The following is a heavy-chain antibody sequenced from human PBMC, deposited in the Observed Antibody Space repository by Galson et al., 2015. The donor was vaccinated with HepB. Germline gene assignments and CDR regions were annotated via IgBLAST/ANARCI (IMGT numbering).Heavy chain of an antibody. CDR3: VKDRGWNRYKLGFDP. Sequence: SLRLSCAASGFSFNNHWMHWVRQAPGKGLEWVSGISWNSGSTGYADSVKGRFTISRDNAKSSLYLRMSSLRAEDTALYYCVKDRGWNRYKLGFDPWGQGTLVTVSS. D-gene: IGHD1/OR15-1a*01. CDR1: GFSFNNHW. V-gene: IGHV3-9*01. CDR2: ISWNSGST. J-gene: IGHJ5*02.